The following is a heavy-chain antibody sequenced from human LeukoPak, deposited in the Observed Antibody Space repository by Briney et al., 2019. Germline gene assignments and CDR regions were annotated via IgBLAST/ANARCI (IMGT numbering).Heavy chain of an antibody. Sequence: GGSLRLSCAASGFTFSSYSMNWVRQAPGKGLEWVSSISSSSSYIYYADSVKGRFTISRDNAKNSLYLQMNSLRAEDAAVYYCARDSLQGPVVVTPLDYWGQGTLVTVSS. CDR1: GFTFSSYS. CDR3: ARDSLQGPVVVTPLDY. D-gene: IGHD2-21*02. J-gene: IGHJ4*02. CDR2: ISSSSSYI. V-gene: IGHV3-21*01.